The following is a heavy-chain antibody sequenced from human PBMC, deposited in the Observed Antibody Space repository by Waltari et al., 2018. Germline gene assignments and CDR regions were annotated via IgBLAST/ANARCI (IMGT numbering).Heavy chain of an antibody. CDR2: INAGNGNT. CDR3: TTDAPTLYSSGWYGDHDAFDI. V-gene: IGHV1-3*01. CDR1: GYTFTSYA. Sequence: QVQLVQSGAEVKKPGASVKVSCKASGYTFTSYAMHWVRQAPGQRLEWMGWINAGNGNTKYSQKFQGRATITRDTSASTAYMELNSLKTEDTAVYYCTTDAPTLYSSGWYGDHDAFDIWGQGTMVTVSS. J-gene: IGHJ3*02. D-gene: IGHD6-19*01.